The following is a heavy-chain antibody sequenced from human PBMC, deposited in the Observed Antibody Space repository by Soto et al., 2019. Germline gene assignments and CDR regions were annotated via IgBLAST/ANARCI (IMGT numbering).Heavy chain of an antibody. CDR2: ISRDGGTK. J-gene: IGHJ4*02. V-gene: IGHV3-30*03. CDR3: TCEVASGY. Sequence: QVQLVESGGGVVQPGRSLRLSCAVSGFTVSTYGMHWVRQAPGKGLEWVAVISRDGGTKYYADSVKGRFTISRDNSRNTLFLEMKSLRGDEMAVYYCTCEVASGYWGQGALFTVYS. D-gene: IGHD2-21*01. CDR1: GFTVSTYG.